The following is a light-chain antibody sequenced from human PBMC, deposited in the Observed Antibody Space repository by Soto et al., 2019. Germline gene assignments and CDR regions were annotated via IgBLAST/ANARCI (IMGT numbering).Light chain of an antibody. CDR1: QSVSSN. J-gene: IGKJ2*01. Sequence: EIVMTQSPATLSVSPGERATLSCRASQSVSSNLAWYQQKPGQAPSLLIYGASTRATGIPARFSGSGSGTEFTLTIRSLQSEDFAVYYCQQYTNWPPMYTFGQGTKLEI. CDR3: QQYTNWPPMYT. CDR2: GAS. V-gene: IGKV3-15*01.